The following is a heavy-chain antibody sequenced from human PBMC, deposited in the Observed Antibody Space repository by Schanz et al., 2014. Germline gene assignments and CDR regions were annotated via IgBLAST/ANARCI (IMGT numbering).Heavy chain of an antibody. D-gene: IGHD4-17*01. Sequence: QVQLQEPGPGLVKPSETLSLTCTVPSDSISHYYLSWIRQPPGKELEWVAFIYDRGSTSYNPSLNSGVTISLDTAKNQSSRKRSSGTAADTAVYYCARHRVYGAFDLWGQGTLVTVSS. V-gene: IGHV4-59*08. CDR1: SDSISHYY. J-gene: IGHJ4*02. CDR3: ARHRVYGAFDL. CDR2: IYDRGST.